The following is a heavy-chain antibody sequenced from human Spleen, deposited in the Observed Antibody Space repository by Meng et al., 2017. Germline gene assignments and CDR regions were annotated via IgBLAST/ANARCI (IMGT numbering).Heavy chain of an antibody. J-gene: IGHJ4*02. D-gene: IGHD3-10*01. V-gene: IGHV4-38-2*01. Sequence: GSLRLSCAVSGYSITGSYNWGWIRQSPGKGLEWIGSIYQSGSTYYNPSLKSRVTMSADTSKNQFSLKLTSVTAADTAVYHCARGLLLWFGESRYYFDYWGQGTLVTVSS. CDR2: IYQSGST. CDR3: ARGLLLWFGESRYYFDY. CDR1: GYSITGSYN.